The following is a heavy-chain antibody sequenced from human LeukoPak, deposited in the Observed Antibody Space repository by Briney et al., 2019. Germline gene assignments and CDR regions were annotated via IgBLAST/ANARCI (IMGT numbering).Heavy chain of an antibody. CDR1: GFTFSSYA. V-gene: IGHV3-23*01. D-gene: IGHD3-22*01. CDR2: ISGSGGST. J-gene: IGHJ4*02. CDR3: ASQGTYYYDSSGYYPDY. Sequence: GGSLRLSCAASGFTFSSYAMSWVRQAPGKGLGWVSAISGSGGSTYYADSVKGRFTISRDNSKNTLYLQMNSLRAEDTAVYYCASQGTYYYDSSGYYPDYWGQGTLVTVSS.